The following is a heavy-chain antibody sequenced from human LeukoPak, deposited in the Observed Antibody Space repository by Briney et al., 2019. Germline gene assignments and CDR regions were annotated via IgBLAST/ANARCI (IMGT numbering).Heavy chain of an antibody. V-gene: IGHV4-34*01. CDR2: INHSGST. CDR1: GGSFSGYY. CDR3: ARRGDWSDY. D-gene: IGHD1-1*01. Sequence: SETLSLTCAVYGGSFSGYYWSWIRQPPGKGLEWIGGINHSGSTNYNPSLKSRVTISVDTSENQFSLKLSSVTAADTAVYYCARRGDWSDYWGQGTLVTVSS. J-gene: IGHJ4*02.